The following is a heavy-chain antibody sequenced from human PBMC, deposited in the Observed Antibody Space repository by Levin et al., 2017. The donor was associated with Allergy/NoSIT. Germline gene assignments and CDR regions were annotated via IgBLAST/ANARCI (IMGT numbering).Heavy chain of an antibody. Sequence: GGSLRLSCAASGLTFSNAWMSWVRQAPGKGLEWVARIKSKTDGGTKDYAGPVRGRFTISRDDLENTLYLQMNSQKSEDKAVYYCTTGSCGGAYWGQGTLVTVSS. V-gene: IGHV3-15*01. J-gene: IGHJ4*02. CDR3: TTGSCGGAY. CDR2: IKSKTDGGTK. CDR1: GLTFSNAW. D-gene: IGHD3-10*01.